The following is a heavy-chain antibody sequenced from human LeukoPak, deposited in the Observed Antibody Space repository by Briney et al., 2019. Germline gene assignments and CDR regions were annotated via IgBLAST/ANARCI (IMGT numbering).Heavy chain of an antibody. D-gene: IGHD3-22*01. CDR3: AKDLRGSSGYYDSDDY. Sequence: GGSLRLSCAASGFTFSSYSMNWVRQAPGKGLEWVAVISYDGSNKYYADSVKGRFTISRDNSKNTLYLQMNSLRAEDTAVYYCAKDLRGSSGYYDSDDYWGQGTLVTVSS. CDR1: GFTFSSYS. V-gene: IGHV3-30*18. J-gene: IGHJ4*02. CDR2: ISYDGSNK.